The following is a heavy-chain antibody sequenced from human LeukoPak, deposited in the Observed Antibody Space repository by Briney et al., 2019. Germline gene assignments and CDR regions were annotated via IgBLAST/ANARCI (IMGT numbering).Heavy chain of an antibody. CDR3: AKDRRGEAVRLIDY. J-gene: IGHJ4*02. CDR1: GFTFSSYA. D-gene: IGHD5-12*01. V-gene: IGHV3-23*01. Sequence: GGSLRLSCAASGFTFSSYAMSWVRQAPGKGLEWVSAISGSGGSTYYAGSVKGRFTISRDNSKNTLYLQMNSLRAEDTAVYYCAKDRRGEAVRLIDYWGQGTLVTVSS. CDR2: ISGSGGST.